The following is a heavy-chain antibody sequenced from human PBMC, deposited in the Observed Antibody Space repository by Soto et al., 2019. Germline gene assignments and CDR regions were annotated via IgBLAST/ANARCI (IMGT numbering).Heavy chain of an antibody. CDR2: ISYDGSNK. Sequence: HPGGSLRLSCAASGFTFSSYGMHWVRQAPGKGLEWVAVISYDGSNKYYADSVKGRFTISRDNSKNTLYLQMNSLRAEDTAVYYCAKPHSRYFDWLSLDYWGQGTLVTVSS. CDR1: GFTFSSYG. V-gene: IGHV3-30*18. D-gene: IGHD3-9*01. J-gene: IGHJ4*02. CDR3: AKPHSRYFDWLSLDY.